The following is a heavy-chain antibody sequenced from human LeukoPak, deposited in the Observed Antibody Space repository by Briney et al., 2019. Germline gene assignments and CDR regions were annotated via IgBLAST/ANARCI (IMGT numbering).Heavy chain of an antibody. Sequence: GASVKVSCKASGYTFTGYYMRWVRQAPGQGLEWMGWINPNSGGTNYAQKFQGWVTMTRDTSISTAYMELSRLRSDDTAVYYCARENLYYYDSSGGRGAFDIWGQGTMVTVSS. D-gene: IGHD3-22*01. CDR2: INPNSGGT. CDR3: ARENLYYYDSSGGRGAFDI. CDR1: GYTFTGYY. V-gene: IGHV1-2*04. J-gene: IGHJ3*02.